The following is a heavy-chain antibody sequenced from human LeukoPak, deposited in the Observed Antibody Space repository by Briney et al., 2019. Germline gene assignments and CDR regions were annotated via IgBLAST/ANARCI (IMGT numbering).Heavy chain of an antibody. CDR2: IIPMFGTT. V-gene: IGHV1-69*06. D-gene: IGHD3/OR15-3a*01. Sequence: ASVKFSCKASGGSLNNYGVSWLRQAPGQGLEWMGRIIPMFGTTIYAEKVQGRVTISADKSTDTAYVEVSRLSSDDTAVYYCATDLQSDFWTGYYWDFWGQGTLVTVSS. CDR3: ATDLQSDFWTGYYWDF. CDR1: GGSLNNYG. J-gene: IGHJ4*02.